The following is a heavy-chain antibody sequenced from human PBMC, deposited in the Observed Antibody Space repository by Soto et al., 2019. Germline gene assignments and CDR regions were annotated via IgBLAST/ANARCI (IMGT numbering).Heavy chain of an antibody. CDR1: GFTFSSYG. D-gene: IGHD2-15*01. CDR2: LSFDGRNK. Sequence: QVQLVESGGGVVQPGRSLRLSCAASGFTFSSYGMHWVSQAPGKGLEWAAVLSFDGRNKYYADSVKRRFTISRDNYKNTLYLQKKSLRGEDTAVYYCAKDREYCSGGSCYGMDVWGQGTTVTVSS. J-gene: IGHJ6*02. CDR3: AKDREYCSGGSCYGMDV. V-gene: IGHV3-30*18.